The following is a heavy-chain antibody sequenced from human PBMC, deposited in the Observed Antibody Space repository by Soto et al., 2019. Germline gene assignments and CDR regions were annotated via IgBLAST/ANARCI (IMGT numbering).Heavy chain of an antibody. CDR1: GFTFSNAW. V-gene: IGHV3-15*07. Sequence: GGSLRLSCAASGFTFSNAWMNWVRQAPGKGLEWVGRIKSKDDGGTTDYAAPVKGRFTISRDGSKTTLYLHMNSLRPEDAAMYYCVRDQDTFGQAVFDSWGQGTLVTVSS. D-gene: IGHD3-16*01. CDR3: VRDQDTFGQAVFDS. J-gene: IGHJ4*02. CDR2: IKSKDDGGTT.